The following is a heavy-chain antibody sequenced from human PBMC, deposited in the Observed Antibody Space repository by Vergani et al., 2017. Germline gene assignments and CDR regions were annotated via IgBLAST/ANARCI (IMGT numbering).Heavy chain of an antibody. Sequence: VQLQESGPGLEKPSETLSLSCSVAGGPISSYYLSWSRQPPGKGLEWIGSIYYSGSTNYNPSLKSRVTRSVDTSKNQFSLKLSSVTSAETTVYYCARDHAFDIWGQGTMVTVSS. CDR3: ARDHAFDI. CDR2: IYYSGST. CDR1: GGPISSYY. J-gene: IGHJ3*02. V-gene: IGHV4-59*01.